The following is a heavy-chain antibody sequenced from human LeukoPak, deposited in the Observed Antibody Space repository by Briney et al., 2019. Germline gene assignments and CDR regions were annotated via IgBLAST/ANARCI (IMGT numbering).Heavy chain of an antibody. CDR1: GGSISSYY. V-gene: IGHV4-34*01. CDR2: INHSGST. Sequence: SETLSLTCTVSGGSISSYYWSWIRQPPGKGLEWIGEINHSGSTNYNPSLKSRVTISVDTSKNQFSLKLSSVTAADTAVYYCARWGVYDFWSGYHLSPFDYWGQGTLVTVSS. J-gene: IGHJ4*02. D-gene: IGHD3-3*01. CDR3: ARWGVYDFWSGYHLSPFDY.